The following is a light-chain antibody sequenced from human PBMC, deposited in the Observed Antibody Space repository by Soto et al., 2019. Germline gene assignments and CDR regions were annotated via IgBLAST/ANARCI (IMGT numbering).Light chain of an antibody. Sequence: EIVLTQSPATLSLSPGERATPSCGASQSVSSSYLAWYQQKPGLAPRLLIYDASSRATGIPDRFSGSGSGTDFTLTISRLEPEDFAVYYCQQYGSSRWTFGQGTKVEIK. J-gene: IGKJ1*01. V-gene: IGKV3D-20*01. CDR3: QQYGSSRWT. CDR2: DAS. CDR1: QSVSSSY.